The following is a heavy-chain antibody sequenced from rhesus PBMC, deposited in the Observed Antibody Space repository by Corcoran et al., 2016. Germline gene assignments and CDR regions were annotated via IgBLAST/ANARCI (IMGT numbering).Heavy chain of an antibody. D-gene: IGHD6-43*01. CDR1: GFTFSSYW. CDR2: INSGGGSP. V-gene: IGHV3S25*01. CDR3: AKEQIAAAWSFSY. J-gene: IGHJ4*01. Sequence: EVQLVESGGGLAKPGGSLRLSCAASGFTFSSYWMNWVRQAPGKGLEGVSAINSGGGSPYNADSVKGRFTISRDNSKNTLSLQMNSLRAEDTAVYYCAKEQIAAAWSFSYWGQGVLVTVSS.